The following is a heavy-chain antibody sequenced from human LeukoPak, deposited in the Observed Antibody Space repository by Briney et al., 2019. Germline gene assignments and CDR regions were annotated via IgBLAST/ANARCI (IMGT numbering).Heavy chain of an antibody. D-gene: IGHD1-1*01. J-gene: IGHJ4*02. V-gene: IGHV3-7*03. CDR1: GFTFSNFW. CDR2: IKVDGSEK. Sequence: GGSLRLSCAASGFTFSNFWMSWVRQAAGKGLEWVANIKVDGSEKYYVDSVKGRFTISRDNAENSLYLQMNSLRAEDTAVYYCARKTGTTGEAFDYWGQGTQVTVSS. CDR3: ARKTGTTGEAFDY.